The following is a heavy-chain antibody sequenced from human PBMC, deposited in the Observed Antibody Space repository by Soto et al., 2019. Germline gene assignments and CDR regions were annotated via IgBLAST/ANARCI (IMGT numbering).Heavy chain of an antibody. CDR1: GFTFSSSW. J-gene: IGHJ4*01. D-gene: IGHD3-10*01. Sequence: GGSLRLSCVVSGFTFSSSWMHWVRQGPGKGLVWVSRMNPDGSAINYADSVKGRFTTSRDNAKNILYLQMDSLRAEDTAVYYCARDSGYGSGTSVNHYLDYWGHGTRVTVSS. CDR3: ARDSGYGSGTSVNHYLDY. V-gene: IGHV3-74*01. CDR2: MNPDGSAI.